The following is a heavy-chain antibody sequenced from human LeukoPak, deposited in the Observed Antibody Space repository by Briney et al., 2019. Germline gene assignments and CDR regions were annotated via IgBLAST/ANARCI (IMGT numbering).Heavy chain of an antibody. D-gene: IGHD4-17*01. CDR3: ARGIDYVPPMDV. CDR1: GGSISSSSSH. CDR2: IYYSGTT. Sequence: SETLSLTCTVSGGSISSSSSHWGWIRQPPGEGLEWIGSIYYSGTTYYNPSLKSRVTISVDTSKNQFSLKLSSVTAADTAVYYCARGIDYVPPMDVWGQGTTVTVSS. J-gene: IGHJ6*02. V-gene: IGHV4-39*01.